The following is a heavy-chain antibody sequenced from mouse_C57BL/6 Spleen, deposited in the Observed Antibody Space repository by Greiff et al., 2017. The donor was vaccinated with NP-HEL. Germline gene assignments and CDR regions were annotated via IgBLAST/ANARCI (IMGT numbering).Heavy chain of an antibody. CDR2: IHPSDSDT. CDR3: GIPHLAF. J-gene: IGHJ3*01. CDR1: GYTFTSYW. Sequence: QVQLQQPGAELVKPGASVKVSCTASGYTFTSYWMHWVKQRPGQGLEWIGRIHPSDSDTNYNQKFKGKATLTVDKSSSTAYMHVSSQTSEDGAVYGCGIPHLAFWGKGTMVTVSA. V-gene: IGHV1-74*01.